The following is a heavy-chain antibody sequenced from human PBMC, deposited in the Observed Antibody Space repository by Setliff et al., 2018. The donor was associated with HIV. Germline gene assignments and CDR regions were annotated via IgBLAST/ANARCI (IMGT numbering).Heavy chain of an antibody. CDR2: INGGNGIT. V-gene: IGHV1-3*01. Sequence: ASVKVSCKASGYTFTTYPMHWVRQAPGQRLAWMGWINGGNGITKYSQTFQGRVTITRDTSASTAYMELSRLTSEDTAVYYCAREGSFVPAAPLGNGNRILDFWGQGTLVTVS. CDR3: AREGSFVPAAPLGNGNRILDF. CDR1: GYTFTTYP. D-gene: IGHD2-2*01. J-gene: IGHJ4*02.